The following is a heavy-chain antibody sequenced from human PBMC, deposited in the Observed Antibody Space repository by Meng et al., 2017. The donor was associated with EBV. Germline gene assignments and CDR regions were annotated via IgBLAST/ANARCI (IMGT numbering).Heavy chain of an antibody. CDR2: IHYSGST. CDR3: ARVNSDCGGVMCYKGWFDP. D-gene: IGHD2-21*01. J-gene: IGHJ5*02. CDR1: GDSISDYY. Sequence: VEVPEWGPGLVKPSEPLSLTCTVSGDSISDYYWSWIRQPPGKGLEWIGYIHYSGSTYYNPSLKSRITISVDMSRNQFSLRLTSVTSADMAVYYCARVNSDCGGVMCYKGWFDPWGQGTLVTVSS. V-gene: IGHV4-59*08.